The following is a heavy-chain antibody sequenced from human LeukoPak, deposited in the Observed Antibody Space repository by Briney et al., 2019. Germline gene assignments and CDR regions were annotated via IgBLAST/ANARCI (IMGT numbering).Heavy chain of an antibody. CDR1: GASISSYY. J-gene: IGHJ4*02. V-gene: IGHV4-4*07. D-gene: IGHD3-22*01. CDR3: ARVSPPYYDSSGYSVHFDY. Sequence: PSETLSLTCTVSGASISSYYWSWIRQPAGKGLEWIGRIYTSGSTNYNPPLKSRVTISVDKSKNQFSLKLSSVTAADTAVYYCARVSPPYYDSSGYSVHFDYWGRGTLVTVSS. CDR2: IYTSGST.